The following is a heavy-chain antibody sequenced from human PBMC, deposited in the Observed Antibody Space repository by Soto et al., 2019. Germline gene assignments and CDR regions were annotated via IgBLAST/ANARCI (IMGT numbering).Heavy chain of an antibody. Sequence: QVQVVESGGGVVQPGRSLRLSCAASGFTFSTYAMHWVRQAPGKGLEWVAIISFDGSKKFYADSVKGRFTISRDNSKNTVFLQMNSLRNDDTAVYYCARDFYGGNSGSVGYWGQGTLVTVSS. CDR1: GFTFSTYA. CDR3: ARDFYGGNSGSVGY. V-gene: IGHV3-30-3*01. CDR2: ISFDGSKK. J-gene: IGHJ4*02. D-gene: IGHD4-17*01.